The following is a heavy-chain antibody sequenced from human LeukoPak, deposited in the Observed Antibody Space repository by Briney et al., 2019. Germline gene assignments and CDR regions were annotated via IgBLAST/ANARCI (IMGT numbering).Heavy chain of an antibody. J-gene: IGHJ4*02. V-gene: IGHV3-30-3*01. CDR1: GFTFSSYA. D-gene: IGHD3-16*01. Sequence: PGGSLRLSCAASGFTFSSYAMHWVRQAPGKGLEWVAVISYDGSNKYYADSVKGRFTISRDNSKNTLYLQMNSLRAEDTAVYYCAALWDGGYWGQGTLVAVSP. CDR3: AALWDGGY. CDR2: ISYDGSNK.